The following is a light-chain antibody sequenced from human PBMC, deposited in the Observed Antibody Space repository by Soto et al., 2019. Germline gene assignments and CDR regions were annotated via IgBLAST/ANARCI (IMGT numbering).Light chain of an antibody. CDR2: HAS. CDR1: QSISNW. CDR3: QQFNSYTIT. Sequence: DIQMTHSPSTLPASVGCRFTITCRASQSISNWLDWYQQKPGTAPKVLIYHASNLQSGVPSRLSGSGSGTELTITIGGMKHDDFETYYCQQFNSYTITFGQGTRLEVK. V-gene: IGKV1-5*01. J-gene: IGKJ5*01.